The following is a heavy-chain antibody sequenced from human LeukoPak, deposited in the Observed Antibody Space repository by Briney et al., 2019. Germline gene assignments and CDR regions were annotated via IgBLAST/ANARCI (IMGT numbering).Heavy chain of an antibody. Sequence: GESLKISCLGSGYSFGTNWIAWVRQMPGKGLEWMGIIYPSDSDTKYSPSFEGQVTISADKPISTAYLQWSSLKASDSAMYYCARGYYDSNGYYSFDLWGQGTLVTVSS. J-gene: IGHJ4*02. V-gene: IGHV5-51*04. CDR3: ARGYYDSNGYYSFDL. D-gene: IGHD3-22*01. CDR2: IYPSDSDT. CDR1: GYSFGTNW.